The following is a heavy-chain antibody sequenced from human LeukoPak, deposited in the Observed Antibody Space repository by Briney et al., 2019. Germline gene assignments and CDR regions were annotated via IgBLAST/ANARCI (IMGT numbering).Heavy chain of an antibody. CDR1: GGTFSSYA. D-gene: IGHD3-22*01. Sequence: SVKVSCKASGGTFSSYAISWVRQAPGQGLERMGGIIPIFGTANYAQKFQGRVTITADESTSTAYMELSSLRSEDTAVYYCARDRGASGNYDSRRYYFDYWGQGTLVTVSS. CDR2: IIPIFGTA. J-gene: IGHJ4*02. CDR3: ARDRGASGNYDSRRYYFDY. V-gene: IGHV1-69*01.